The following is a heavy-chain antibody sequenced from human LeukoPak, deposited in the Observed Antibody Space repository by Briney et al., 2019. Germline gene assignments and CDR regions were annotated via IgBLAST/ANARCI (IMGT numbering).Heavy chain of an antibody. CDR2: ITNSGENT. Sequence: GGSLRLSCEASGFSFPYGMSWVRQAPGKGLEWVSGITNSGENTYYADSVKGRFTISRDNSKNTLFLQMNSLRAEDTAVYYCARDYASGSYPRIYFDYWGQGTLVTVSS. V-gene: IGHV3-23*01. J-gene: IGHJ4*02. CDR3: ARDYASGSYPRIYFDY. CDR1: GFSFPYG. D-gene: IGHD3-10*01.